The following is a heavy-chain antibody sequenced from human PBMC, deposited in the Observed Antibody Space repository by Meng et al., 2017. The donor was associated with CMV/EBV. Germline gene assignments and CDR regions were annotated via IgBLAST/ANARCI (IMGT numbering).Heavy chain of an antibody. J-gene: IGHJ4*02. V-gene: IGHV3-33*01. CDR2: VWYDGSNK. Sequence: GESLKISCAASGFTFSSYAMHWVRQAPGKGLEWVAVVWYDGSNKYYADSVKGRFTISRDNAKNSLYLQMNSLRAEDTAVYYCARPGSGSIAAYWGQGTLVTVSS. CDR1: GFTFSSYA. D-gene: IGHD6-6*01. CDR3: ARPGSGSIAAY.